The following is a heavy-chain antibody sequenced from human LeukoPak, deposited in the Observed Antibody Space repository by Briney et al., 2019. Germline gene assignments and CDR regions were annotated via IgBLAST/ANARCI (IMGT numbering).Heavy chain of an antibody. CDR3: ARGRGIWFGELPFDY. Sequence: SETLSLTCAVYGGSFSGYYWSWIRQPPGKGLEWIGEINHSGSTNYNPSLKSRVTISVDTSKNQFSLKLSSVTAADTAVYYCARGRGIWFGELPFDYWGQGTLVTVSS. D-gene: IGHD3-10*01. CDR1: GGSFSGYY. J-gene: IGHJ4*02. CDR2: INHSGST. V-gene: IGHV4-34*01.